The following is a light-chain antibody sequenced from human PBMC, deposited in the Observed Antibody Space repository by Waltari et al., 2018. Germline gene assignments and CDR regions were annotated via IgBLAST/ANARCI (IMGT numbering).Light chain of an antibody. CDR2: EDS. Sequence: SYELTQPPSVSVSPGQPARITCSGDALPKKYAYWYQQKSGQAPVLVISEDSKRPPGLPERFSGSNSGTMATLTISGAQVEDEADYYCYSADSSGNHRVFGGGTKLTIL. V-gene: IGLV3-10*01. J-gene: IGLJ3*02. CDR3: YSADSSGNHRV. CDR1: ALPKKY.